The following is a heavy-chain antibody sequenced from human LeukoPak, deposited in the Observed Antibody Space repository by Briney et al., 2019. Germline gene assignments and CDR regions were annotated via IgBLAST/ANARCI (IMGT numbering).Heavy chain of an antibody. D-gene: IGHD6-25*01. J-gene: IGHJ4*01. CDR1: GVSISSSSYY. CDR2: IYSSGST. Sequence: PSETLSLTCNVSGVSISSSSYYWGWIRQPPGKGLEWIGSIYSSGSTYYNSSLKSRVTISIDTSKNQVSLKMSSVTAADTAVYYCAKSGGYGLIDYRGQGTLVTVSS. CDR3: AKSGGYGLIDY. V-gene: IGHV4-39*01.